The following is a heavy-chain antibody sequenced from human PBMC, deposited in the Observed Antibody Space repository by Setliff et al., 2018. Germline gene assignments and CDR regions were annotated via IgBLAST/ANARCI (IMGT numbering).Heavy chain of an antibody. CDR2: IIPIFGTA. CDR1: GGTFSIYT. D-gene: IGHD3-3*01. J-gene: IGHJ3*02. V-gene: IGHV1-69*08. Sequence: SVKVSCKASGGTFSIYTISWVRQAPGQGLEWMGRIIPIFGTANYAQKFQGRVTFTADKSTSTAYMELSSLRSEDTAVYYCAISTIFGVVSPTPDAFDIWGQGTMVTVSS. CDR3: AISTIFGVVSPTPDAFDI.